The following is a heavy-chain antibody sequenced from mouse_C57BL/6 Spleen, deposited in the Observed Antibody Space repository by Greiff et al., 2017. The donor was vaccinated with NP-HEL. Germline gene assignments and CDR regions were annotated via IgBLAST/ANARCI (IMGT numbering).Heavy chain of an antibody. V-gene: IGHV1-69*01. Sequence: QVQLQQPGAELVMPGASVKLSCKASGYTFTSYWMHWVKQRPGQGLEWIGEIDPSDSYTNYNQKFKGKSTLTVDKSSSTAYMQLSSLTSEDSAVYYCARRLYYDGYFDVWGTGTTVTVSS. CDR2: IDPSDSYT. J-gene: IGHJ1*03. D-gene: IGHD1-1*01. CDR3: ARRLYYDGYFDV. CDR1: GYTFTSYW.